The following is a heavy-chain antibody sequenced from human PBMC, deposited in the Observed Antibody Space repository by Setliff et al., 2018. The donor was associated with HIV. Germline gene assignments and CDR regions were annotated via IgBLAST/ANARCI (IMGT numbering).Heavy chain of an antibody. V-gene: IGHV1-8*02. CDR2: MNPNSGNT. CDR1: GYTFTSYD. J-gene: IGHJ4*02. CDR3: AKETFYETTGDYYFDY. Sequence: ASVKVSCKASGYTFTSYDINWVRQATGQGLEWMGWMNPNSGNTGYAQKFQGRVTMTRNTSRDNSKNSLYLQMNSLRTKDTALYYCAKETFYETTGDYYFDYWGQGTLVTVSS. D-gene: IGHD3-22*01.